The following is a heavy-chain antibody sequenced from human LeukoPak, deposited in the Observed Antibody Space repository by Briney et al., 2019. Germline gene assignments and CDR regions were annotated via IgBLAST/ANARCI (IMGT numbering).Heavy chain of an antibody. CDR3: SRKVPAALGDY. CDR1: GFTFSSYA. V-gene: IGHV3-30*02. Sequence: GGSLRLSCAASGFTFSSYAMSWVRQAPGKGLAWVAFIRYDGSNKYYVDSVKGQFTISRDNSKNTLYLQMNSLRAEDTAVYYCSRKVPAALGDYWGQGTLVTVSS. D-gene: IGHD2-2*01. CDR2: IRYDGSNK. J-gene: IGHJ4*02.